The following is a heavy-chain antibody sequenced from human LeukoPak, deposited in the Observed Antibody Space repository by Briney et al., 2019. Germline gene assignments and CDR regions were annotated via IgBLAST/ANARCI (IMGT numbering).Heavy chain of an antibody. CDR3: ARAASGSYYLDY. CDR1: GGSISSGGHS. D-gene: IGHD1-26*01. V-gene: IGHV4-30-2*01. Sequence: SETLSLTCTVSGGSISSGGHSWSWIRQPPGKGLEWIGYIYHSGSGSTYYNPSLKSRVTISIDKSKNQFSLKLNSVTAADTAVYYCARAASGSYYLDYWGQGTLVTVSS. J-gene: IGHJ4*02. CDR2: IYHSGSGST.